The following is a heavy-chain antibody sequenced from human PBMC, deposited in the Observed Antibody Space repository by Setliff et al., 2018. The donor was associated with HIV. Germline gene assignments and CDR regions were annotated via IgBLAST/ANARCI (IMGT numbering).Heavy chain of an antibody. Sequence: PGGSLRLSCAASGFTFEDYGMSWVRQVPGKGLEWVSSISSSSSYIYYADSVKGRFTISRDNAKNSMYLQMNSLRAEDTAVYYCAKDSTSHTQHTDYWGQGTLVTVSS. CDR1: GFTFEDYG. CDR3: AKDSTSHTQHTDY. J-gene: IGHJ4*02. V-gene: IGHV3-21*04. CDR2: ISSSSSYI.